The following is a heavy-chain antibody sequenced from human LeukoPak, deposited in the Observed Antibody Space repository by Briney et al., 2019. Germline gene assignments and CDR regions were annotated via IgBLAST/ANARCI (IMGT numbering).Heavy chain of an antibody. CDR1: GFTVSSNY. D-gene: IGHD2-2*02. CDR2: ISGSGTST. CDR3: AKGCSPSCYSWFHP. Sequence: GGSLRLSCAASGFTVSSNYMTWVRQAPGKGLEWVSAISGSGTSTYYADSVKGRFTISRDNSRNTLYLQMNNLRAEDTAVYYCAKGCSPSCYSWFHPWGQGTLVTVSS. J-gene: IGHJ5*02. V-gene: IGHV3-23*01.